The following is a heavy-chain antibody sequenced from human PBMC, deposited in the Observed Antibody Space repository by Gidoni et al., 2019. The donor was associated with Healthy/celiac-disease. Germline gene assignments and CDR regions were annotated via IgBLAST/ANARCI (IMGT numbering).Heavy chain of an antibody. J-gene: IGHJ3*02. CDR1: GGSVSSGSYY. Sequence: QVQLQESGPGLVKPSETLSLPCTLSGGSVSSGSYYWSWIRQPPGKGLEWIGYIYYSGSTNYNPSLKSRVTISVDTSKNQFSLKLSSVTAADTAVYYCARVGARRRTAFDIWGQGTMVTVSS. V-gene: IGHV4-61*01. D-gene: IGHD1-26*01. CDR3: ARVGARRRTAFDI. CDR2: IYYSGST.